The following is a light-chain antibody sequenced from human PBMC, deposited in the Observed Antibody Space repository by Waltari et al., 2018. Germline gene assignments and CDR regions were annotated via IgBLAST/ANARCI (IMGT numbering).Light chain of an antibody. CDR3: ELYDSSPPGYT. J-gene: IGKJ2*01. V-gene: IGKV3-20*01. CDR1: QTVRSSY. CDR2: GAS. Sequence: EIVLTQSPGTLSLSPGERVTLSCRASQTVRSSYIAWYQQRPGQAPRLLIHGASSRATGIPDRVSGSGSGTDFTLTISGLEPDDFAVYFCELYDSSPPGYTFGQGTKLEI.